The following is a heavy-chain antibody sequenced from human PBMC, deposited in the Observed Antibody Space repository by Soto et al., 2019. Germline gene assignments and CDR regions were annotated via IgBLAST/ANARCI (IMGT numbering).Heavy chain of an antibody. V-gene: IGHV3-21*01. CDR2: ISSSSSYI. Sequence: GSLRLSCAASGFTFSSYSMNWVRQDPGKGLEWVSSISSSSSYIYYADSVKGRFTISRDNAKNSLYLQMNSLRAEDTAVYYCAREERITMIVVVTPPGYWGQGTLVTVSS. CDR3: AREERITMIVVVTPPGY. CDR1: GFTFSSYS. D-gene: IGHD3-22*01. J-gene: IGHJ4*02.